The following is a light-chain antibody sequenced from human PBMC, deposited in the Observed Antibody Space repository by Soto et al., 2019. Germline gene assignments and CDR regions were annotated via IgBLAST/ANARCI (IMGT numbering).Light chain of an antibody. J-gene: IGLJ3*02. V-gene: IGLV2-11*01. CDR1: SSDVGGYNF. Sequence: QSALTQPRSVSGSPGQSVTISCTGTSSDVGGYNFVSWYQQCPGKAPKFIIYDVTKRPSGVPDRFSGSKSGNTASLTISGLQAEDEADYYCCSYAGTYTLWVFGGGTKLTVL. CDR3: CSYAGTYTLWV. CDR2: DVT.